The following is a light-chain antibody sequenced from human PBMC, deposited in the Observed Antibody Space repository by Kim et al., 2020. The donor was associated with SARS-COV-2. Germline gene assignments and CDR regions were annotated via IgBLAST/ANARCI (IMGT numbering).Light chain of an antibody. Sequence: SPGQRATLSCRASQSVSSTYFAWYQQKPGQAPRLLIYGASNRATGIPDRFSGSVSGTDFTLTISRLEPEDFVVYYCQQYGSAPRTFGQGTKVDIK. CDR2: GAS. V-gene: IGKV3-20*01. CDR3: QQYGSAPRT. J-gene: IGKJ2*01. CDR1: QSVSSTY.